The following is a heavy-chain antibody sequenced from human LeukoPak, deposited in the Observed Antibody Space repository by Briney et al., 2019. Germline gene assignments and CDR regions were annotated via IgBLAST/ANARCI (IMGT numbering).Heavy chain of an antibody. D-gene: IGHD3-22*01. Sequence: GGSLGLSCAPSGFTFSSYAMSWVRQAPGKGLEWVSAISGSGGSTYYAGSVKGRFTISRDNSKNTLYLQMNSLRAEDTAVYYCAKETDSSGYYLTHPVEYFDYWGQGTLVTVSS. V-gene: IGHV3-23*01. CDR3: AKETDSSGYYLTHPVEYFDY. CDR1: GFTFSSYA. CDR2: ISGSGGST. J-gene: IGHJ4*02.